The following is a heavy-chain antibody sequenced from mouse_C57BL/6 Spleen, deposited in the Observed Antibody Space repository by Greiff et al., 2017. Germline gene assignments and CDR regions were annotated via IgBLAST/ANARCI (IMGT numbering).Heavy chain of an antibody. CDR3: TSEGSYYGKGTFDY. CDR2: IDPETGGT. V-gene: IGHV1-15*01. Sequence: QVQLQQSGAELVRPGASVTLSCKASGYTFTDYEMHWVKQTPVHGLEWIGAIDPETGGTAYNQKFKGKAILTADKSSSTAYMELRSLTSEDSAVXYCTSEGSYYGKGTFDYWGQGTTLTVSS. J-gene: IGHJ2*01. D-gene: IGHD1-1*01. CDR1: GYTFTDYE.